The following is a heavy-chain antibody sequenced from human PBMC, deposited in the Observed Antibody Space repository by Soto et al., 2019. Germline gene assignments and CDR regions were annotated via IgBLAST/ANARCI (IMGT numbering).Heavy chain of an antibody. CDR3: AKQRADYGSGADTFYFDS. D-gene: IGHD3-10*01. V-gene: IGHV3-23*01. CDR2: LSGSGGTT. Sequence: EVQLLESGGGLVQPGGSLRLSCTVSGVTFSNYAMNWVRQAPGKGLEWVSSLSGSGGTTYYADSVKGRFIISRDNSKNTLYLIMNSLRAEDTALYYCAKQRADYGSGADTFYFDSWGQGALVTVSS. CDR1: GVTFSNYA. J-gene: IGHJ4*02.